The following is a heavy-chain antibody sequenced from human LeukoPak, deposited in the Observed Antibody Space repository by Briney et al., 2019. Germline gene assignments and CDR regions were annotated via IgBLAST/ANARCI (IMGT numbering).Heavy chain of an antibody. J-gene: IGHJ5*02. D-gene: IGHD1-14*01. CDR3: ARSPKSPRNWFDP. CDR1: GGSISSSGYS. V-gene: IGHV4-30-2*01. CDR2: IYHSGST. Sequence: SETLSLTCAVSGGSISSSGYSWSWIRQPPGKGLEWIGYIYHSGSTYYNPSLKSRVTISVDRSKNQFSLKLSSVTAADTAVYYCARSPKSPRNWFDPWGQGTLVTVSS.